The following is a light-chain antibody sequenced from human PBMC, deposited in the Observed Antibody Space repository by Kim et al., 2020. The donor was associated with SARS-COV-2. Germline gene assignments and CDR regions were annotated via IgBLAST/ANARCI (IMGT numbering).Light chain of an antibody. Sequence: GDRVTITCRASQDISNYLAWYQQKPGKVPRVLIYAASALQSGVPSRFSGSGSGTDFTLTISSLQPEDVGSYYCQKYNSAPWTFGHGTKV. CDR1: QDISNY. V-gene: IGKV1-27*01. J-gene: IGKJ1*01. CDR3: QKYNSAPWT. CDR2: AAS.